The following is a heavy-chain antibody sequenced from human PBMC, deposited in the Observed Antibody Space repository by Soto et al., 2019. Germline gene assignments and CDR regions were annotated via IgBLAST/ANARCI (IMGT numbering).Heavy chain of an antibody. D-gene: IGHD3-10*01. CDR1: GGSISSGDYY. CDR3: AREGRVGLISAFDY. V-gene: IGHV4-31*03. Sequence: QVQLQESGPGLVKPSQTLSLTCTVSGGSISSGDYYWSWIRQHPGKGLEWIGYIYYSGSTYYNPSLKSRVTISVDTSKNQFSLRLSSVTAADTAVYYCAREGRVGLISAFDYWGQGTLVTVSS. J-gene: IGHJ4*02. CDR2: IYYSGST.